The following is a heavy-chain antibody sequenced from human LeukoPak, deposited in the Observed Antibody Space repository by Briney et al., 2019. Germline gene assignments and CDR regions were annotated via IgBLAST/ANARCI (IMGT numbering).Heavy chain of an antibody. V-gene: IGHV1-2*02. Sequence: ASVKVSCKASGYTFTGYYMHWVRQAPGQGLEWMGWINPNSGGTTYAQKFQGRVTMTRDTSISTAYMELSRLRSDDTAVYYCARTIAAAVNWFDPWGQGTLVTVSS. CDR3: ARTIAAAVNWFDP. D-gene: IGHD6-13*01. CDR2: INPNSGGT. J-gene: IGHJ5*02. CDR1: GYTFTGYY.